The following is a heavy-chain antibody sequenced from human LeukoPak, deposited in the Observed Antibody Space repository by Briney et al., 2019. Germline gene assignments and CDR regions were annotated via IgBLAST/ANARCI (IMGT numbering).Heavy chain of an antibody. D-gene: IGHD5-18*01. CDR2: MHYSGSA. V-gene: IGHV4-59*01. CDR1: GGSISPYY. Sequence: PSETLSLTCTVSGGSISPYYWGWIRQPPGKGLEFIGFMHYSGSAYYHPSLKSRVSISLDTSKNQFSLNLSSVTAADTAMYFCARGNGEYAYGYYFDYWGQGSLVTVSS. CDR3: ARGNGEYAYGYYFDY. J-gene: IGHJ4*02.